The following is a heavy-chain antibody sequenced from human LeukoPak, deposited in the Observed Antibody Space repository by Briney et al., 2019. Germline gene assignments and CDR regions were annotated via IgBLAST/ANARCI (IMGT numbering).Heavy chain of an antibody. J-gene: IGHJ4*02. V-gene: IGHV3-21*01. Sequence: GGSLRLSCAASEFSVGSNYMNWVRQAPGKGLEWVSSISGSNSYIYYADSMKGRSTISRDNAKNSLYLQMNSLRAEDTAVYYCARGSSSWYYFDYWGQGTLVTVSS. D-gene: IGHD6-13*01. CDR1: EFSVGSNY. CDR3: ARGSSSWYYFDY. CDR2: ISGSNSYI.